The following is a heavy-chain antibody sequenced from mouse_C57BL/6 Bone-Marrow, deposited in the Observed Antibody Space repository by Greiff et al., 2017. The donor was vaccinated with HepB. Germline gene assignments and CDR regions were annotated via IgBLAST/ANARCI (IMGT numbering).Heavy chain of an antibody. CDR2: IYPGNSDT. V-gene: IGHV1-5*01. CDR3: TRWGKYLLPYY. J-gene: IGHJ2*01. CDR1: GYTFTSYW. D-gene: IGHD5-1-1*01. Sequence: VQLKESGTVLARPGASVKMSCKTSGYTFTSYWMHWVKQRPGQGLEWIGAIYPGNSDTSYNQKFKGKATLTAVTSASTAYMERSSLTNEDSAVYYCTRWGKYLLPYYWGQGTTLTVSS.